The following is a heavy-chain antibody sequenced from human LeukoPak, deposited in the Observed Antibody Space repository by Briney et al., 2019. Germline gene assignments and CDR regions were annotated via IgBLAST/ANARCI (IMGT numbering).Heavy chain of an antibody. J-gene: IGHJ4*02. CDR2: MNPNSGGT. D-gene: IGHD3-10*01. V-gene: IGHV1-2*02. Sequence: ASVKVSCKASGYTFTGYYMHWVRQAPGQGPEWMGWMNPNSGGTNYAQKLQGRVTMTRDTSISTAYMELSSLTSDDTAVYYCARESAGGFGELLYWGQGTLVTVSS. CDR3: ARESAGGFGELLY. CDR1: GYTFTGYY.